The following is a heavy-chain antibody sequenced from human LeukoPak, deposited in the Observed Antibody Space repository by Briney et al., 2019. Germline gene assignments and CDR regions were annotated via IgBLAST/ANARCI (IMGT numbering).Heavy chain of an antibody. CDR2: ISHDGSDK. V-gene: IGHV3-30*03. J-gene: IGHJ3*02. CDR1: GFTLKIYR. D-gene: IGHD5-24*01. CDR3: AREGVETTVVAVDI. Sequence: GGSLRLSCAASGFTLKIYRMHWVRQAPGKGLEWLSVISHDGSDKNNADSVQGRFIISRDNSKNTVYLQLNSLRPEDTAMYYCAREGVETTVVAVDIWGIGTMVIVSS.